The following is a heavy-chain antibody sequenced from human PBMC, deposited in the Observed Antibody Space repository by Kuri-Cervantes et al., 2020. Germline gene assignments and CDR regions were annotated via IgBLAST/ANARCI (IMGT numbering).Heavy chain of an antibody. V-gene: IGHV3-30-3*01. CDR1: GFTFRSYA. CDR2: TSYDGSNK. J-gene: IGHJ4*02. D-gene: IGHD3-22*01. CDR3: AKGSVRDSSGYYHRRPIFDY. Sequence: GESLKISCAASGFTFRSYAMHWVRQAPGKGLEWVAVTSYDGSNKYYADSVKGRFTISRDNSKNTLYLQMNSLRAEDMAVYYCAKGSVRDSSGYYHRRPIFDYWGQGTLVTVSS.